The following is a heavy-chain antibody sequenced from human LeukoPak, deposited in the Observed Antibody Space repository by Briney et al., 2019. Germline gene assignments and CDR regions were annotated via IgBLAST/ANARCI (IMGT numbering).Heavy chain of an antibody. J-gene: IGHJ4*02. CDR1: GFTFSDYS. CDR3: ARDTKYAFDN. D-gene: IGHD2-2*01. V-gene: IGHV3-48*01. Sequence: EGSLRLSCAASGFTFSDYSMNWVRQAPGKGLEWISYVGISSGNTKYADSVKGRFTISGGKAKNSLYLQMNSLRVEDTAVYYCARDTKYAFDNWGQGTLVTVSS. CDR2: VGISSGNT.